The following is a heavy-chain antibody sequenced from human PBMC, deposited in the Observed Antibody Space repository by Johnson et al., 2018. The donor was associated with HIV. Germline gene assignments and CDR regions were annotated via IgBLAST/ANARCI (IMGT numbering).Heavy chain of an antibody. CDR1: GFTVSSNY. D-gene: IGHD3-22*01. Sequence: DVQLVESGGGLIQPGGSLRLSCAASGFTVSSNYLSWVRQAPGKGLEWVSVIYSGGSTYYADSVKGRFTISRDNAKNTLYLQMNSRRAEDTAVYYCARERDYYDSSGYTEKADAFDIWGQGTMVTVSS. CDR3: ARERDYYDSSGYTEKADAFDI. V-gene: IGHV3-53*01. J-gene: IGHJ3*02. CDR2: IYSGGST.